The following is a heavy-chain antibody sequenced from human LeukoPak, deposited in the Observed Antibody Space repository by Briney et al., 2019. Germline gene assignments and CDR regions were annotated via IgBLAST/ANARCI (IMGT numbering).Heavy chain of an antibody. J-gene: IGHJ5*02. CDR3: ARLPIAVAGMWTGFDP. V-gene: IGHV4-4*07. CDR2: IYTSGST. CDR1: GGSISSYY. Sequence: SETLSLTCTVSGGSISSYYWSWIRQPAGKGLEWIGRIYTSGSTNYNPSLKSRVTMSVDTSKNQFSLKLSSVTAADTAVYYCARLPIAVAGMWTGFDPWGQGTLVTVSS. D-gene: IGHD6-19*01.